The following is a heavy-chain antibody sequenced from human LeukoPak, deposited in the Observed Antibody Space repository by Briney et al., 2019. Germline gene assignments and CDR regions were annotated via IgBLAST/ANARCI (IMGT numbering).Heavy chain of an antibody. CDR3: AKGYSGYDYFDY. V-gene: IGHV3-23*01. CDR2: ISGSGGGT. CDR1: GFTFSSYA. D-gene: IGHD5-12*01. Sequence: GGSLRLSCAASGFTFSSYAISWVRQAPGKGLEWVSAISGSGGGTYYADSVKGRFTISRDNSKNTLYLQMNSLRAEDTAVYYCAKGYSGYDYFDYWGQGTLVTVSS. J-gene: IGHJ4*02.